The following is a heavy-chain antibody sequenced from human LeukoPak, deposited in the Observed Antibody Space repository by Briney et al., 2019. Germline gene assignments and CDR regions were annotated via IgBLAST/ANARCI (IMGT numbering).Heavy chain of an antibody. CDR1: GGSISSYY. D-gene: IGHD2-15*01. J-gene: IGHJ5*02. CDR3: ARHLKVAGWFDP. CDR2: IYYSGST. V-gene: IGHV4-59*08. Sequence: PSETLSLTCTVSGGSISSYYWSWIRQPPGKGLEWIGYIYYSGSTNYNPSLKSRVTIPVDTSKNQFSLKLSSVTAADTAVYYCARHLKVAGWFDPWGQGTLVTVSS.